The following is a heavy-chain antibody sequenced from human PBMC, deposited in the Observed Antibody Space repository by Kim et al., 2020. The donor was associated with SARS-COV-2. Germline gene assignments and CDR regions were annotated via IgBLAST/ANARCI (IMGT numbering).Heavy chain of an antibody. CDR3: ARNETYCSSTSCYFISYYYGMDV. D-gene: IGHD2-2*01. CDR2: INTNTGNP. V-gene: IGHV7-4-1*02. Sequence: ASVKVSCKASGYTFTSYAMNWVRQAPGQGLEWMGWINTNTGNPTYAQGFTGRFVFSLDTSVSTAYLQISSLKAEDTAVYYCARNETYCSSTSCYFISYYYGMDVWGQGTTVTVSS. CDR1: GYTFTSYA. J-gene: IGHJ6*02.